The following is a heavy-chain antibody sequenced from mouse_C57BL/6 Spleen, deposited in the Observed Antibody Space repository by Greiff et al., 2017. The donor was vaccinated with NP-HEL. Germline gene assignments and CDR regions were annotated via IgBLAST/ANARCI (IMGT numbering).Heavy chain of an antibody. J-gene: IGHJ4*01. CDR3: ARGAAQARGAMDY. Sequence: LQQSGAELVRPGSSVKLSCKASYFAFMASAMHWVKQRPGHGLEWIGSFTMYSDATEYSENFKGKATFTANTSSSTAYLELSSLTSEDSAVYYCARGAAQARGAMDYWGQGTSVTVSS. CDR1: YFAFMASA. V-gene: IGHV1-49*01. CDR2: FTMYSDAT. D-gene: IGHD3-2*02.